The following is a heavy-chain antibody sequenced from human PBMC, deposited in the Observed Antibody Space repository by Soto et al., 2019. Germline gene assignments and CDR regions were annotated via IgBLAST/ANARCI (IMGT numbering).Heavy chain of an antibody. J-gene: IGHJ6*02. CDR3: ASLVGSYSYYYYYGMDV. V-gene: IGHV4-39*01. CDR2: IYYSGST. D-gene: IGHD1-26*01. CDR1: GGSISSSSYY. Sequence: PSETLSLTCTFSGGSISSSSYYWGWIRQPPGKGLEWIGSIYYSGSTYYNPSLKSRVTISVDTSKNQFSLKLSSVTAADTAVYYCASLVGSYSYYYYYGMDVWGQGTTVTVSS.